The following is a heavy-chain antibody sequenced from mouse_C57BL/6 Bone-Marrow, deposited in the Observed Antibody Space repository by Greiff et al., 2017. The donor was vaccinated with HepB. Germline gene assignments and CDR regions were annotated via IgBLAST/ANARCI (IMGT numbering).Heavy chain of an antibody. V-gene: IGHV5-4*01. CDR3: ERGSSSNKARDN. CDR1: GSTFSSYA. J-gene: IGHJ4*01. D-gene: IGHD1-1*01. Sequence: VSLVESGGGLVKPGGSLKLPCAASGSTFSSYAMSWVRQTPDKRLEWVATISDGGSYTYYPDNVKGRITITRENAKNNLYLQMSHLKSEDTEEYYCERGSSSNKARDNRGQGTSGNVNS. CDR2: ISDGGSYT.